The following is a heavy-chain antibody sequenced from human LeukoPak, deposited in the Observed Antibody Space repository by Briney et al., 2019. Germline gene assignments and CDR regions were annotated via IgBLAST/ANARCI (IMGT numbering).Heavy chain of an antibody. Sequence: GGSLRLSCAASGFTFSSYAMSWVRQAPGKGLEWVSAISGSGGSTYYADSVKGRFTISRDNSKDTLYLQMNSLRAEDTAVYYCAKKYYYDSSGYYGYWGQGTLVTVSS. J-gene: IGHJ4*02. CDR3: AKKYYYDSSGYYGY. CDR1: GFTFSSYA. D-gene: IGHD3-22*01. CDR2: ISGSGGST. V-gene: IGHV3-23*01.